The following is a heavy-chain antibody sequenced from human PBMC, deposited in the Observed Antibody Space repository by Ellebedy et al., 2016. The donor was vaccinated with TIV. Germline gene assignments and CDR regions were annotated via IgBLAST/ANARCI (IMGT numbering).Heavy chain of an antibody. CDR3: ARASNGMDV. Sequence: PGGSLRLSCAASGFTFSSYSMNWVRQAPGKGLEWVSYISSSSSTIYYADSVKGRFTISRDNAKNSLYLQMNSQRAGDTAVYYCARASNGMDVWGQGTTVTVSS. J-gene: IGHJ6*02. V-gene: IGHV3-48*01. CDR1: GFTFSSYS. CDR2: ISSSSSTI.